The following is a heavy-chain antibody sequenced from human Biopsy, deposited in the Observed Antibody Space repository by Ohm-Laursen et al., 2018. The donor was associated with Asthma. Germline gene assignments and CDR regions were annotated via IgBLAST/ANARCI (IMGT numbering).Heavy chain of an antibody. CDR3: ARAIGTGDWYFDV. CDR1: GDSISINSW. D-gene: IGHD1-1*01. V-gene: IGHV4-4*03. CDR2: IYYSGST. J-gene: IGHJ2*01. Sequence: PGTLSLTCAVSGDSISINSWWTWVRQSPGRGLEWIGEIYYSGSTNYHPSLKGRVTISVAKSKNQFSLRLTSVTAADTAVYYCARAIGTGDWYFDVWGRGTLVTVSS.